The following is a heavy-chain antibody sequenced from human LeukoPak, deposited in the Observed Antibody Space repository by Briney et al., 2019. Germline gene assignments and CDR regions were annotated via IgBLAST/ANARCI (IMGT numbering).Heavy chain of an antibody. CDR3: AKNHVATTYNWFDP. D-gene: IGHD5-12*01. CDR1: GGSISSSSYY. J-gene: IGHJ5*02. V-gene: IGHV4-39*07. Sequence: SETLSLTCTVSGGSISSSSYYWGWIRQPPGKGLEWIGEVNHSGGTRYNASLRSRVTISVDTSKNQFSLKVSSVTAADTAVYYCAKNHVATTYNWFDPWGQGMLVTVSS. CDR2: VNHSGGT.